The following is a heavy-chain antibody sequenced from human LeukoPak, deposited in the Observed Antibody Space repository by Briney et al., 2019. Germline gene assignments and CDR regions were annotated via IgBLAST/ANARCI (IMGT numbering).Heavy chain of an antibody. V-gene: IGHV3-15*01. D-gene: IGHD2-15*01. J-gene: IGHJ3*02. CDR1: GFTFSNAW. CDR3: TSCIVVVVAATGDAFDI. CDR2: IKSKTDGGTT. Sequence: KAGGSLRLSCAASGFTFSNAWMSWVRQAPGKGLEWVGRIKSKTDGGTTDYAAPVKGRFTISRDDSKNTLYLQMNSLKTEDTAVYYCTSCIVVVVAATGDAFDIWGQGTMVTVSS.